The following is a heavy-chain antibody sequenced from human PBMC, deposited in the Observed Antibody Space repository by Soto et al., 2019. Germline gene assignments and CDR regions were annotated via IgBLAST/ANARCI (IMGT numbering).Heavy chain of an antibody. V-gene: IGHV1-69*01. Sequence: QVQLVQSGAEVTKPGSSVKVSCKASGGTFSSYAISWVRQAPGQGLEWMGGIIPIFGTANYAQKFQGRVTITEDESTSTAYMELSSLRSEDTAVYYCARVRREGIAVADLTQPGDYWGQGTLVTVSS. CDR1: GGTFSSYA. D-gene: IGHD6-19*01. CDR2: IIPIFGTA. J-gene: IGHJ4*02. CDR3: ARVRREGIAVADLTQPGDY.